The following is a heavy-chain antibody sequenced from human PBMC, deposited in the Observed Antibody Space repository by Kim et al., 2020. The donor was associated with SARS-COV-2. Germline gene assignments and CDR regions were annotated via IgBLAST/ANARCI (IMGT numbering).Heavy chain of an antibody. D-gene: IGHD6-13*01. Sequence: GGSLRLSCAASGFIVSNNYMNWVRQAPGKGLERVSVIYSGGSTYYADSVKGRFTISRDKSKNTLFLQMNSLRAEDTAIYYCARSEGGSSWYDYFYMDVWGRGTTVTVSS. CDR3: ARSEGGSSWYDYFYMDV. CDR1: GFIVSNNY. J-gene: IGHJ6*03. V-gene: IGHV3-53*01. CDR2: IYSGGST.